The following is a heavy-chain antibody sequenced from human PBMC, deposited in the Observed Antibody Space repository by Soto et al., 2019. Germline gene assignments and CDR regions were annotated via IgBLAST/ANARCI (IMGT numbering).Heavy chain of an antibody. CDR1: GGTFSSYA. CDR3: ARGSSLPSPGLGIYGSGSYYYNWFDP. V-gene: IGHV1-69*06. CDR2: IIPIFGTA. D-gene: IGHD3-10*01. Sequence: SVKVSCKASGGTFSSYAIGWVRQAPGQGLEWMGGIIPIFGTANYAQKFQGRVTITADKSTSTAYMELSSLRSEDTAVYYCARGSSLPSPGLGIYGSGSYYYNWFDPWGQGTLVTVSS. J-gene: IGHJ5*02.